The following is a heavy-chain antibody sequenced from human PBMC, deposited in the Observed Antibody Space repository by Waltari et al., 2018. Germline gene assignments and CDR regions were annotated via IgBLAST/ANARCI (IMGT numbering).Heavy chain of an antibody. CDR3: ARGDIVIVPAADNWFDP. Sequence: QVQLVQSGSELKKPGASVTVSCTASGSTFITYGVIWLRQSPGQGLEWMGWINTNTGKPTYAQGFTGRFVFSSDTSVNTAYLQISNLKTEDTAVYYCARGDIVIVPAADNWFDPWGQGTLVTVSS. D-gene: IGHD2-15*01. J-gene: IGHJ5*02. CDR1: GSTFITYG. CDR2: INTNTGKP. V-gene: IGHV7-4-1*02.